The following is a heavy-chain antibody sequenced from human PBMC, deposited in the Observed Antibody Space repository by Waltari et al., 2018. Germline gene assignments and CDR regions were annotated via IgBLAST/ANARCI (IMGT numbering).Heavy chain of an antibody. CDR1: GGSMTSEYSY. CDR2: VAHSGTP. J-gene: IGHJ6*02. V-gene: IGHV4-31*01. Sequence: QVQLQQSGPGLVKPSQTLTLICTVSGGSMTSEYSYWSWIRQHPGKGLEWIGFVAHSGTPYYNPSLKSVVDMSIDTSKNQFSLKVNSVTAADTAVYYCAKGGGGTRDGMDVWGQGTTVTVSS. D-gene: IGHD2-2*01. CDR3: AKGGGGTRDGMDV.